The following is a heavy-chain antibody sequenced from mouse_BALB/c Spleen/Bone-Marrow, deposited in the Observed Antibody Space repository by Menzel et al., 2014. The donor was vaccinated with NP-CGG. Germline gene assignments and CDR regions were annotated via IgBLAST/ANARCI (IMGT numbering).Heavy chain of an antibody. V-gene: IGHV14-3*02. Sequence: EVQLQQSGAELVKPGASVKLSCTASGFNIKDTYMHWVKQRPEPGLEWIGRIDPANGNTKYDPKFQGKATITADTSSNTAYLQLSSLTSEDTAVYYCARGGTTATWYFDVWGAGTTVTVSS. CDR2: IDPANGNT. D-gene: IGHD1-2*01. J-gene: IGHJ1*01. CDR3: ARGGTTATWYFDV. CDR1: GFNIKDTY.